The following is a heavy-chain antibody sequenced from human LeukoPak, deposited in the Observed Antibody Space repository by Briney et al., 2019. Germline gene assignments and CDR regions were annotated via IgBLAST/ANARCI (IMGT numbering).Heavy chain of an antibody. V-gene: IGHV4-59*08. Sequence: SETLSLTCTVSGGSISYFYWGCIRRPPGKGLEWVGYIYHGGITNYNPSLESRVSMSADTSKNQFSLRLNSVTAADTAVYYCARLNVGSGWFFDYWGQGTLVTVSS. D-gene: IGHD6-19*01. CDR2: IYHGGIT. CDR1: GGSISYFY. J-gene: IGHJ4*02. CDR3: ARLNVGSGWFFDY.